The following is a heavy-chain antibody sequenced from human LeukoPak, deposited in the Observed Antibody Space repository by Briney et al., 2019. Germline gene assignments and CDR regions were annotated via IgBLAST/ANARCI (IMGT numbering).Heavy chain of an antibody. D-gene: IGHD4-17*01. V-gene: IGHV3-23*01. Sequence: GGSLRLSCAASGFMFSSYAMTWVRQAPGKGLEWVYSISGPDEFTYYAESVKGRFTISRDNPENTVYLQMNSLRVDDTSVYYCAKVGYGDLAHWGQGTLVPVSS. CDR1: GFMFSSYA. CDR2: ISGPDEFT. CDR3: AKVGYGDLAH. J-gene: IGHJ4*02.